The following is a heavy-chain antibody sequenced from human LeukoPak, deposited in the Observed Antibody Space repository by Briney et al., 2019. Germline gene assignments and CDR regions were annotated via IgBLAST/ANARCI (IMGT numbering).Heavy chain of an antibody. J-gene: IGHJ4*02. CDR1: GFSFTNAW. Sequence: GGSLRLSCAASGFSFTNAWMSWVRQPPGKSLEWVGRIKSKTDGGAADYAAPVKGRFSISRDDSKNTLYLQMNSLKTEDTAVYYCTTDPGDYEDYWGQGTLVTVSS. CDR3: TTDPGDYEDY. CDR2: IKSKTDGGAA. V-gene: IGHV3-15*01. D-gene: IGHD4-17*01.